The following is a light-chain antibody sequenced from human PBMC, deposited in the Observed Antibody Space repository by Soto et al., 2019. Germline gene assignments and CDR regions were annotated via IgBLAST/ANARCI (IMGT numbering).Light chain of an antibody. CDR2: DAS. V-gene: IGKV1-5*01. Sequence: DIQMAQSPSTLSASVGDRVTITCRASQSIRSLLAWYQQKPGKAPKVLIYDASSLGSGVPSRFSGSGSGTEFTLTISSLQPDDFATYYCQQYNSYLVTFGQGTKVDIK. J-gene: IGKJ1*01. CDR3: QQYNSYLVT. CDR1: QSIRSL.